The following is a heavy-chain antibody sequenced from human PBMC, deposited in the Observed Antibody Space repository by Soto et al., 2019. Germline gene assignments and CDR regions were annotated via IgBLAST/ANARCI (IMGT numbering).Heavy chain of an antibody. CDR3: AKDQDCSSTSCYAGTHYYYYGMDV. J-gene: IGHJ6*02. V-gene: IGHV3-43*01. CDR1: GFTFDDYT. Sequence: GGSLRLSCAASGFTFDDYTMHWVRQAPGKGLEWVSLISWDGGSTYYADSVKGRFTISRDNSKNSLYLQMNSLRTEDTALYYCAKDQDCSSTSCYAGTHYYYYGMDVWGQGTTVTVSS. CDR2: ISWDGGST. D-gene: IGHD2-2*01.